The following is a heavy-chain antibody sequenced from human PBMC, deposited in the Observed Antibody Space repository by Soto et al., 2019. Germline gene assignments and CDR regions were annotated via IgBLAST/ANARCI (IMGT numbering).Heavy chain of an antibody. Sequence: SETLSLTCTVSGGSINSGGYYWSWIRQHPGKGLEWIGYIYYSGSTYYNPSLKSRVTISVDTSKNQFSLKLSSVTAADTAVYYCARVLGPTQFSSYYYGMDVWGQGTTVTVSS. D-gene: IGHD2-15*01. J-gene: IGHJ6*02. V-gene: IGHV4-31*03. CDR1: GGSINSGGYY. CDR2: IYYSGST. CDR3: ARVLGPTQFSSYYYGMDV.